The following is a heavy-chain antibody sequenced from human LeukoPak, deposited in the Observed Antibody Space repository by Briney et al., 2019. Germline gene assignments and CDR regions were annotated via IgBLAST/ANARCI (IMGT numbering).Heavy chain of an antibody. J-gene: IGHJ6*03. CDR2: ISGSGGST. CDR3: AKGASYSSSSFFFAYYMDV. V-gene: IGHV3-23*01. D-gene: IGHD6-6*01. Sequence: PGGSLRLSCAASGFTFSSYAMSWVRQAPGKGLEWVSAISGSGGSTYYADSVKGRFTISRDNSKNTLYLQMNSLRAEDTAVYYCAKGASYSSSSFFFAYYMDVWGKGTTVTVSS. CDR1: GFTFSSYA.